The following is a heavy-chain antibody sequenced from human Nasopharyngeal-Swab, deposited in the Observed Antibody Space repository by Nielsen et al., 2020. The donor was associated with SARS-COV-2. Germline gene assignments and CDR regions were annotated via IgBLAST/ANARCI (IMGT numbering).Heavy chain of an antibody. CDR3: TTDPGAAAGINYFDY. CDR2: IKSKTDGGTT. D-gene: IGHD6-13*01. Sequence: GGSLRLSCAASGFTFSNAWMSWVRQAPGKGMEGVGRIKSKTDGGTTDYAAPVKGRFTISRDDSKNTLYLQMNSLKTEDTAVYYCTTDPGAAAGINYFDYWGQGTLVTVSS. V-gene: IGHV3-15*01. CDR1: GFTFSNAW. J-gene: IGHJ4*02.